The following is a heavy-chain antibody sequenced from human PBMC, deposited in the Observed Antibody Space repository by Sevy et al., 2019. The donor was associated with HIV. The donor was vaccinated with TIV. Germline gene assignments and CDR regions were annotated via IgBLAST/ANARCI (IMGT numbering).Heavy chain of an antibody. J-gene: IGHJ5*02. CDR1: GGTFSSYA. CDR3: AGVGDYGGYPGGWFDP. CDR2: IIPIFGTA. Sequence: ASVKVSCKASGGTFSSYAISWVRQAPGQGLEWMGGIIPIFGTANYAQKFQGRVTITADESTSTAYMELSSLRSEDTAVYYCAGVGDYGGYPGGWFDPWGQGTLVTVSS. D-gene: IGHD4-17*01. V-gene: IGHV1-69*13.